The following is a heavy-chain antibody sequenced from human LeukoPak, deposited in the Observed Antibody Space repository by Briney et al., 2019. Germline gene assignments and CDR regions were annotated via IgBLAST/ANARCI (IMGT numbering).Heavy chain of an antibody. V-gene: IGHV4-59*08. CDR2: IYYSGIT. D-gene: IGHD4-11*01. CDR3: ARGMTTVTH. CDR1: GGSMSSYY. Sequence: SETLSLTCTVPGGSMSSYYCTWIRQPPGKGLEWLGYIYYSGITNYNPSLKSRVTISVDTSRNQFSLKLSSVTAADPAVYYCARGMTTVTHWGQGTLVTVSS. J-gene: IGHJ4*02.